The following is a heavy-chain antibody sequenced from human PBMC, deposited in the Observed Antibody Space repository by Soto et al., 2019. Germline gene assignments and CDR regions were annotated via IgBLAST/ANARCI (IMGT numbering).Heavy chain of an antibody. CDR2: VYYSGST. J-gene: IGHJ4*02. Sequence: PSETLSLTCSVSGGSISSSGYYCTWIRQHPGKGLEWIGYVYYSGSTYYNPSLKSRVTISVDTSRNQFSLNLRSVTAADTAVYYCAIDRGGYYHFDHWGQGTLVTVSS. CDR1: GGSISSSGYY. V-gene: IGHV4-31*03. D-gene: IGHD3-22*01. CDR3: AIDRGGYYHFDH.